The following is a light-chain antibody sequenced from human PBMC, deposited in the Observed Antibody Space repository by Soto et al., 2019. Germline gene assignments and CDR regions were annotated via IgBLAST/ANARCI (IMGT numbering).Light chain of an antibody. CDR3: QQYCSTPPFT. Sequence: EIVLTQSPGTLSLSPGERATLSCRASQSVSSTYFAWYQQKPGQAPRLLIYGASNRATGIPDRFSGSGSGTGFTLTISRLEPEDFAVYFCQQYCSTPPFTFGQGTKVEIK. CDR2: GAS. J-gene: IGKJ2*01. V-gene: IGKV3-20*01. CDR1: QSVSSTY.